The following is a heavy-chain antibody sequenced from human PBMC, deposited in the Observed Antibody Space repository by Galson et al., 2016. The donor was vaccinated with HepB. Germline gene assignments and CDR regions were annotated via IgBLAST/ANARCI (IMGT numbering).Heavy chain of an antibody. V-gene: IGHV1-8*01. D-gene: IGHD3-10*01. CDR1: GYTFTTTD. CDR3: ARGPTTIIRGGFDR. J-gene: IGHJ5*02. Sequence: SVKVSCKASGYTFTTTDINWVRQAPGQGLEWMGWMDPNSGSTGYAQSFRGRVTMTRNTSINTAYMELSGLTTEDTAVYYCARGPTTIIRGGFDRWGQGTMVTVSS. CDR2: MDPNSGST.